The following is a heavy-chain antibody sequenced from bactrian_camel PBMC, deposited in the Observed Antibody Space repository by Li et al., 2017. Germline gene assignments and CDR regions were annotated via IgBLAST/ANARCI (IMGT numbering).Heavy chain of an antibody. CDR3: AANRWVGRGREIPRAASDYGY. Sequence: HVQLVESGGGSVRAGGSLTLSCAAFGYTESTYRSGYIAWFRRPAGKEREVVAIIYHGNGSTTYDDSVKGLFFISRVSAQNTVTASLQMNSLIPEDTAVYYCAANRWVGRGREIPRAASDYGYWGQGTQVTVS. CDR1: GYTESTYRS. V-gene: IGHV3S63*01. CDR2: IYHGNGST. D-gene: IGHD5*01. J-gene: IGHJ4*01.